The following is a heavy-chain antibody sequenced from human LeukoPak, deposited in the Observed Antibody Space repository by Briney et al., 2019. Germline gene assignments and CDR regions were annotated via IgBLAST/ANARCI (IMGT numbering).Heavy chain of an antibody. Sequence: GGSLRLSCAASEFTFSGSAMHWVRQASGKGLEWVGRIRSKANSYATAYAASVKGRFTISRDDSKNTAYLQMNSLKTEDTAVYYCTSERTYYDILTGYYNQDAFDIWGQGTMVTVSS. V-gene: IGHV3-73*01. D-gene: IGHD3-9*01. CDR2: IRSKANSYAT. CDR1: EFTFSGSA. CDR3: TSERTYYDILTGYYNQDAFDI. J-gene: IGHJ3*02.